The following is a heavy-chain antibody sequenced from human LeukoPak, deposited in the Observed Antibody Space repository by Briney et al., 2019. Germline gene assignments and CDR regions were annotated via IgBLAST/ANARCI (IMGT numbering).Heavy chain of an antibody. J-gene: IGHJ5*02. CDR3: ARGXRGGYSYLFDP. Sequence: SETLSLTCTVSGGSISSYYWSWIRQPPGKGLEWIGEIDHSGSTNYNPSLKSRVTISVDTSKNQFSLKLSSVTAADPAVYYCARGXRGGYSYLFDPWGQGTLVTVSS. CDR1: GGSISSYY. V-gene: IGHV4-34*01. CDR2: IDHSGST. D-gene: IGHD5-18*01.